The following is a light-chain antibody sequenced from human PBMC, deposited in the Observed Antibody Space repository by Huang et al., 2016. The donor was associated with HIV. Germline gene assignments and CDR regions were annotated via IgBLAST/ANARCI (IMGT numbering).Light chain of an antibody. CDR3: QQYYTSPT. Sequence: DIQMTQSPSSLSAFVGDTVTITCRASQGISNSVAWYQQKPGKAPKLLLYSTSRLESGVPSRFSGGGSGKDYTLTINRLQPDDFATYYCQQYYTSPTFGQGSKVEIK. CDR2: STS. CDR1: QGISNS. V-gene: IGKV1-NL1*01. J-gene: IGKJ1*01.